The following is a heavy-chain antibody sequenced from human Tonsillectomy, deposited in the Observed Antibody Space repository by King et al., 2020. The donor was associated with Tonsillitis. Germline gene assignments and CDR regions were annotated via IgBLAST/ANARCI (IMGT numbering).Heavy chain of an antibody. V-gene: IGHV3-13*01. Sequence: VQLVESGGDLVQPGGSLRLSCEASEFIFNNYDMHWVRQTTGKGLEWVTAIGAAGDTYYADSVKGRFTISRENAKNSLYLQMNSLRAGDTAVYYCAGAANEKGFYYNAKAVGGKGTPVTVPP. CDR1: EFIFNNYD. J-gene: IGHJ4*02. CDR2: IGAAGDT. CDR3: AGAANEKGFYYNAKAV. D-gene: IGHD2/OR15-2a*01.